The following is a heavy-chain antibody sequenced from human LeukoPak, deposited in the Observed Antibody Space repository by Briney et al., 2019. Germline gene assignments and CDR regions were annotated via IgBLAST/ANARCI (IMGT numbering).Heavy chain of an antibody. Sequence: ASVKVSCKASGYTFTGYYMHWVRQAPGQGLEWMGWINPNSGNTGYAQKLQGRVTMTTDTSASTAYMELRSLRSDDTAVYYCARGGGWRWAAALDYWGQGTLVTVSS. CDR3: ARGGGWRWAAALDY. CDR1: GYTFTGYY. CDR2: INPNSGNT. J-gene: IGHJ4*02. V-gene: IGHV1-18*04. D-gene: IGHD6-13*01.